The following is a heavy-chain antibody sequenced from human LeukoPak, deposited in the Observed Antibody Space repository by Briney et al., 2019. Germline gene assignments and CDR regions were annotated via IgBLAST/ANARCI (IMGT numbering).Heavy chain of an antibody. J-gene: IGHJ1*01. CDR1: GFTFTNYW. V-gene: IGHV3-7*01. Sequence: GGSLRLSCAASGFTFTNYWMSWVRQAPGKGLEWVASIKQDESDKQYVDSVKGRFTISRHNAENSLYLQMNSLRAEDTAVYYCARVGYDSSGYHSQNEYFQHWGQGTLVTVSS. D-gene: IGHD3-22*01. CDR3: ARVGYDSSGYHSQNEYFQH. CDR2: IKQDESDK.